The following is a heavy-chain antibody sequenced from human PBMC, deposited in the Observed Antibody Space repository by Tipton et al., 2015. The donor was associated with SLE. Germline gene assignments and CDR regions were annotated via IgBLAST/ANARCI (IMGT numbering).Heavy chain of an antibody. D-gene: IGHD2-2*01. CDR1: GGSISSYY. J-gene: IGHJ6*03. V-gene: IGHV4-59*01. CDR2: IYYSGST. CDR3: ARGYQLPLGPYYYYYMDV. Sequence: TLSLTCTVSGGSISSYYWSWIRQPPGKGLEWIGYIYYSGSTNYNPSLNSRVTISVDTSKNQFSLKLSSVTAADTAVYYCARGYQLPLGPYYYYYMDVWGKGTTVTVSS.